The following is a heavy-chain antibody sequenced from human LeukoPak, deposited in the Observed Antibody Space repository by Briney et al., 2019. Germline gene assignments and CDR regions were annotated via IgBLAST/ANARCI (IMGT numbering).Heavy chain of an antibody. D-gene: IGHD6-6*01. J-gene: IGHJ2*01. V-gene: IGHV1-46*01. CDR2: INPSGGST. CDR1: GYTFTSYY. CDR3: ARGPVIGGHSSSSAWYFDL. Sequence: ASVKVSGKASGYTFTSYYMHWVRQAPGHGLEWTGIINPSGGSTGYAQKFQGRVTMTRDTSTSTVYMELSSLRSEDTAVYYCARGPVIGGHSSSSAWYFDLWGRGTLVTVSS.